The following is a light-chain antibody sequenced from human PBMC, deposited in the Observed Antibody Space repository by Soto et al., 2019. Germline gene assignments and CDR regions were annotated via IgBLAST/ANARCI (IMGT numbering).Light chain of an antibody. CDR3: QQYSNAWT. CDR2: KAS. J-gene: IGKJ1*01. Sequence: DIQMTQSPSTLSASVGDRVNITCRASQSISSWLAWYQQKPGKAPNLLIFKASSLESGVPSRFSGSGSGTEFTLTISGLQPDDFATYYCQQYSNAWTFGQGTKVEIK. CDR1: QSISSW. V-gene: IGKV1-5*03.